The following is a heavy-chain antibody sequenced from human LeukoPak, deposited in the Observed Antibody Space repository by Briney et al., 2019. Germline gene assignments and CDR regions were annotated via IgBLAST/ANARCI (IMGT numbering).Heavy chain of an antibody. J-gene: IGHJ4*02. D-gene: IGHD3-22*01. V-gene: IGHV1-69*04. Sequence: ASVKVSCKASGGTFSGYAISWVRQAPGQGLEWMGRIIPIFGIANYAQKFQGRVTITADKSTSTAYMELSSLRSEDTAVYYCAREYDSSGYPQRLDYWGQGTLVTVSS. CDR3: AREYDSSGYPQRLDY. CDR2: IIPIFGIA. CDR1: GGTFSGYA.